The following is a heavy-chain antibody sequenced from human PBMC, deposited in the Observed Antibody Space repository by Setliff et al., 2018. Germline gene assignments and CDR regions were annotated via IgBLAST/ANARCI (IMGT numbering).Heavy chain of an antibody. CDR3: TTDPSTTFGGVIGAAFDI. D-gene: IGHD3-16*01. V-gene: IGHV3-15*01. Sequence: PGGSLRLSCAASGFDFSDAWMSWVRQAPGKGPEWVGLIKSKAGGGTTDYTAPVKGRFTIPRDDSKNTLYLQMNGLKTEDTAVYYCTTDPSTTFGGVIGAAFDIWGQGTMVTVSS. CDR2: IKSKAGGGTT. J-gene: IGHJ3*02. CDR1: GFDFSDAW.